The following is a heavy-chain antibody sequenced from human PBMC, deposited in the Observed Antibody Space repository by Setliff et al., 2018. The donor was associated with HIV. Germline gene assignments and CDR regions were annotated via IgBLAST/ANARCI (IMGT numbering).Heavy chain of an antibody. CDR2: IHSSGTT. CDR3: ATYSAGEGGRGH. D-gene: IGHD2-15*01. CDR1: GGSISSGSNY. J-gene: IGHJ4*02. Sequence: SETLSLTCTVSGGSISSGSNYWSWIRQPPGRGLEWIGYIHSSGTTHYNPSLSSRVTISFDASKKYFSLKLTSVTAADTAMYYCATYSAGEGGRGHWGQGTLVTVSS. V-gene: IGHV4-61*01.